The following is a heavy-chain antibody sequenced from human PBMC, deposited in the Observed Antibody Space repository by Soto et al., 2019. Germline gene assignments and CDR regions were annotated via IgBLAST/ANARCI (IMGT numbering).Heavy chain of an antibody. Sequence: ASVKVSCKASGYTFTSYGISWVRQAPGQGLEWMGWISAYNGNTNYAQKLQGRVTMTTDTSTSTAYMELRSLRSDDTAVYYCARGTAYYDILTGYLDYWGQGTLVTVSS. CDR3: ARGTAYYDILTGYLDY. CDR2: ISAYNGNT. D-gene: IGHD3-9*01. CDR1: GYTFTSYG. J-gene: IGHJ4*02. V-gene: IGHV1-18*04.